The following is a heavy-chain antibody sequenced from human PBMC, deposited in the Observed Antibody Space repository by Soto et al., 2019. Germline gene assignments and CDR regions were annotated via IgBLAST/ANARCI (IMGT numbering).Heavy chain of an antibody. Sequence: SETLSLTCTVSGGSISSDYWSWIRQSPRKGLEWIGYIYSRGNTNYNPSLKSRVTILVDTSKTQFSLNLSSVTAADTAVYYCARVGDFNTAMVSRHYYYGMDVWGQGTTVTVSS. J-gene: IGHJ6*02. CDR2: IYSRGNT. D-gene: IGHD5-18*01. CDR3: ARVGDFNTAMVSRHYYYGMDV. V-gene: IGHV4-59*01. CDR1: GGSISSDY.